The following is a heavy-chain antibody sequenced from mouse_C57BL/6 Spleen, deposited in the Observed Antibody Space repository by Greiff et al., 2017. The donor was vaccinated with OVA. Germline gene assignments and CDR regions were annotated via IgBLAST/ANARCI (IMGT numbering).Heavy chain of an antibody. CDR3: TRWRYGDYAVYYFDY. V-gene: IGHV1-15*01. CDR1: GYTFTDYE. Sequence: QVQLQQSGAELVRPGASVTLSCKASGYTFTDYEMHWVKQTPVHGLEWIGAIDPETGGTAYNQKFKGKAILTADKSSSTAYMELRSLTSEDSAVYYCTRWRYGDYAVYYFDYWGQGTTLTVSS. J-gene: IGHJ2*01. CDR2: IDPETGGT. D-gene: IGHD2-4*01.